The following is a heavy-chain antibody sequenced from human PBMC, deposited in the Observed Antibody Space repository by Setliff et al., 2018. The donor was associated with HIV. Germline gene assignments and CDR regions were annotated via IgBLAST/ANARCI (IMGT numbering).Heavy chain of an antibody. CDR3: AMAVADRGVYYLDY. CDR2: IYYSGSA. D-gene: IGHD6-19*01. V-gene: IGHV4-31*03. CDR1: GVSISSGGYY. J-gene: IGHJ4*01. Sequence: KTSETLSLTCIVSGVSISSGGYYWSWVRQHPGKGLEWIGYIYYSGSAYYNPSLQNRIDISVDASTNQFSLKLTSVTAADTAVYYCAMAVADRGVYYLDYWGQGTLVTVSS.